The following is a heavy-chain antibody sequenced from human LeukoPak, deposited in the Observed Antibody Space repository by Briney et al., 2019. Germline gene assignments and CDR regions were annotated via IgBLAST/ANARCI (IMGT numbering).Heavy chain of an antibody. V-gene: IGHV4-4*07. D-gene: IGHD5/OR15-5a*01. CDR1: GGSISSYY. Sequence: ASETLSLTCTVSGGSISSYYWNWIRQPAGKGLEWIGRIYPTGTTDYNPSLKSRVTISLDKSKNRFSLKLNSVTAADTAVYYCARDPSRPDRPAWVYFDPWGQGTLVTVSS. CDR2: IYPTGTT. J-gene: IGHJ5*02. CDR3: ARDPSRPDRPAWVYFDP.